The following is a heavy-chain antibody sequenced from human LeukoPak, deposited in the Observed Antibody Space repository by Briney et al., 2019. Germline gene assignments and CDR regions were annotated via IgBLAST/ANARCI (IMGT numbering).Heavy chain of an antibody. Sequence: SETLSLTCTVSGGSISSGGYYWSWIRQHPGKGLEWIGYIYYSGSTYYNPSLKSRVTISVDTSKNQFSLKLSSVTAADTAVYYCARSPYYYTDAFDIWGQGTMVTVSS. CDR3: ARSPYYYTDAFDI. D-gene: IGHD3-22*01. CDR2: IYYSGST. V-gene: IGHV4-31*03. J-gene: IGHJ3*02. CDR1: GGSISSGGYY.